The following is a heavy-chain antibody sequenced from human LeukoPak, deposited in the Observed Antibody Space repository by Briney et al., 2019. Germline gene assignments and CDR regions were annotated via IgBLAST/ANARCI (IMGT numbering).Heavy chain of an antibody. CDR1: GFTFSIYW. V-gene: IGHV3-7*01. CDR2: IKQDGSEK. Sequence: GGSLRLSCAASGFTFSIYWMSWVRQAPGKGLEWVANIKQDGSEKHYVDSVKGRFTISRDNAKNSLYLQMNSLRAEDTAVYYCARDSVIYGYWGQGTLVTVSS. J-gene: IGHJ4*02. D-gene: IGHD3/OR15-3a*01. CDR3: ARDSVIYGY.